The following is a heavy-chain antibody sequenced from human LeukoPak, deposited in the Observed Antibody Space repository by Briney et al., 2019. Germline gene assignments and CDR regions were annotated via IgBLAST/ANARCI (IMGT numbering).Heavy chain of an antibody. CDR1: GFTFSSYW. Sequence: GGSLRLSYAASGFTFSSYWMSWVRQAPGKGLEWVANIKQDGSEKYYVDSVKGRFTISSDNSKNTLYLQMGSLRAEDMGMYYCARQYSGSYYEAFDYWGQGTLVTVSS. J-gene: IGHJ4*02. D-gene: IGHD1-26*01. CDR3: ARQYSGSYYEAFDY. CDR2: IKQDGSEK. V-gene: IGHV3-7*01.